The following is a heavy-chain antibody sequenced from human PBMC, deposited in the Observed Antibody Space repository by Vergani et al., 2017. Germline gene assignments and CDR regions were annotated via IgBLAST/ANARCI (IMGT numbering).Heavy chain of an antibody. CDR3: ASREHYYYSGPRRAFDI. D-gene: IGHD3-10*01. Sequence: QVQLVQSGAEVKKPGSSVKVSCKASGDTFSSYAINWVRQAPGQGLEWMGRIVPIPGTTNYAQKFQGRVTITADEFTNTAYMELSSLRSEYTAMYYCASREHYYYSGPRRAFDIWGQGTMVTVSS. CDR1: GDTFSSYA. V-gene: IGHV1-69*11. CDR2: IVPIPGTT. J-gene: IGHJ3*02.